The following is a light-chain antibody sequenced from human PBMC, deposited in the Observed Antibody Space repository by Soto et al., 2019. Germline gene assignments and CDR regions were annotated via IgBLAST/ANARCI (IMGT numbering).Light chain of an antibody. J-gene: IGLJ1*01. V-gene: IGLV2-14*01. CDR1: SSVVGGYNY. CDR3: SSYTSSSTYV. Sequence: QSALTQPASVSGSPGQSIAISCTGTSSVVGGYNYVPWYQQHPGKAPKLMVYDVSNRPSGVSNRFSGSKSGNTASLTISGLQAEDEADYYCSSYTSSSTYVFGTGTKVTVL. CDR2: DVS.